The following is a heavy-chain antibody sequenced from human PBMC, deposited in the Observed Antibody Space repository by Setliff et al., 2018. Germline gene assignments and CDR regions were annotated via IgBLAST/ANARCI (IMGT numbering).Heavy chain of an antibody. CDR2: IYHSGTT. V-gene: IGHV4-38-2*02. Sequence: PSETLSLTCTVSGGSISSGYYWGWIRQPPGKGLEWIGIIYHSGTTYYNPSLKSRVTISVDTSKNQFSLKLSSVTAADTAVYYCARTSGSGSSLLPNFSDPWGQGTLVTVSS. J-gene: IGHJ5*02. CDR1: GGSISSGYY. CDR3: ARTSGSGSSLLPNFSDP. D-gene: IGHD3-10*01.